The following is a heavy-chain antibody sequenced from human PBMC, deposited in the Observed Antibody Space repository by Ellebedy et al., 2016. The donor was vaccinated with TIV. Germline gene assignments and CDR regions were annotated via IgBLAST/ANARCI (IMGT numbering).Heavy chain of an antibody. V-gene: IGHV4-34*01. J-gene: IGHJ4*02. CDR2: ISHSGDT. CDR1: GDSFSSYF. D-gene: IGHD3-10*01. CDR3: ARAAIYGSASFFRLGPPRRLYHFDY. Sequence: SETLSLXXAVYGDSFSSYFWTWIRQSPGKGLEWIGEISHSGDTNYNPSLKSRVTTSVDAFKKQFSLKLRSVTAADTAVYYCARAAIYGSASFFRLGPPRRLYHFDYWGQGTLVTVSS.